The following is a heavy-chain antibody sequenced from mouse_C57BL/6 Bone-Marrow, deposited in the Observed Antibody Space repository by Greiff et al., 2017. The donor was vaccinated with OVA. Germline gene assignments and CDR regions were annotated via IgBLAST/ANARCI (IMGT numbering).Heavy chain of an antibody. D-gene: IGHD1-1*01. CDR1: GYAFSSYW. CDR3: AREGGGSSLDY. J-gene: IGHJ2*01. V-gene: IGHV1-80*01. CDR2: IYPGDGDT. Sequence: QVHVKQSGAELVKPGASVKISCKASGYAFSSYWMNWVKQRPGKGLEWIGQIYPGDGDTNYNGKFKGKATLTADKSASTAYMQLSSLTSEDSAVYFCAREGGGSSLDYWGQGTTLTVSS.